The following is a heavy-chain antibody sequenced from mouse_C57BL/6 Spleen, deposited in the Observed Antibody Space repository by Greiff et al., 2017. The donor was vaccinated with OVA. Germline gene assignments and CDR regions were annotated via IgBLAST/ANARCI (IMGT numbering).Heavy chain of an antibody. V-gene: IGHV5-17*01. CDR3: ARALITTVVEGFAY. CDR2: ISSGSSTI. Sequence: EVNVVESGGGLVKPGGSLKLSCAASGFTFSDYGMHWVRQAPEKGLEWVAYISSGSSTIYYADTVKGRFTISRDNAKNTLFLQMTSLRSEDTAMYYCARALITTVVEGFAYWGQGTLVTVSA. CDR1: GFTFSDYG. J-gene: IGHJ3*01. D-gene: IGHD1-1*01.